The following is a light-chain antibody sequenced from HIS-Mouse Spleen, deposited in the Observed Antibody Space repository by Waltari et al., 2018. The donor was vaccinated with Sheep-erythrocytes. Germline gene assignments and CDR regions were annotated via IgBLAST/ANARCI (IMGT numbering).Light chain of an antibody. V-gene: IGLV2-11*01. J-gene: IGLJ1*01. Sequence: QSALTQPRSVSGSPGQSVTIPCTGTSSDVCGYNYVSWYQQHPGKAPKLMIYDVSKRPSGVPDRFSGSKSGNTASLTISGLQAEDEADYYCCSYAGSYNYVFGTGTKVTVL. CDR1: SSDVCGYNY. CDR3: CSYAGSYNYV. CDR2: DVS.